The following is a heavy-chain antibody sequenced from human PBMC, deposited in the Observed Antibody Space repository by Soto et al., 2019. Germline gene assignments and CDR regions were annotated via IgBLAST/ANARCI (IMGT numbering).Heavy chain of an antibody. V-gene: IGHV1-69*01. CDR1: GGTFSSSA. J-gene: IGHJ5*01. Sequence: QVQLVQSGAEVKKPGSSVKVSCKASGGTFSSSAISWVRQAPGQGLEWMGGIIPIFGTANYAPKFQGRVKSTADESTSTAYTELSSLRAADTAVYYCARGKGYYASWFDSGGQGTLVTVSS. D-gene: IGHD3-10*01. CDR2: IIPIFGTA. CDR3: ARGKGYYASWFDS.